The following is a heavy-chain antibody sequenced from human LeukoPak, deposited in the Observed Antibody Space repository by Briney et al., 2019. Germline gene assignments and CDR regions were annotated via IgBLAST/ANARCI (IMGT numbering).Heavy chain of an antibody. J-gene: IGHJ1*01. CDR1: DFSFSDST. D-gene: IGHD3-16*01. Sequence: GGSLRLSCAAFDFSFSDSTMSCVGQAAGKGLEGVAKMKEDGSDEKYVDSVKGRFTISRDNAKNALYLQMNSLRPEDTAVYFCVVGGAGGGYFPNWGQGSLVIVSS. V-gene: IGHV3-7*01. CDR3: VVGGAGGGYFPN. CDR2: MKEDGSDE.